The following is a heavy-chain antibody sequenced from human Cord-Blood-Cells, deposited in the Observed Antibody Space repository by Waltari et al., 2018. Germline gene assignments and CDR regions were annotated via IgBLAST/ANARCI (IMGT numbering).Heavy chain of an antibody. D-gene: IGHD6-13*01. CDR3: AREAQQLGVPFDY. CDR2: ISNDGSNK. J-gene: IGHJ4*02. CDR1: GFTFSSYA. V-gene: IGHV3-30-3*01. Sequence: QVQLVESGGGVVQPGRSLRLSCAASGFTFSSYAMHWVRQAPGKGLEGVAVISNDGSNKYYADSVKGRFTISRDNSKNTLYLQMNSLRAEDTAVYYCAREAQQLGVPFDYWGQGTLVTVSS.